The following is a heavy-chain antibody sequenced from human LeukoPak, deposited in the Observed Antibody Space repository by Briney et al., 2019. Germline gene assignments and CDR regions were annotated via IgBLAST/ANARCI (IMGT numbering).Heavy chain of an antibody. CDR1: GFPFGSYW. Sequence: GGSLRLSWVASGFPFGSYWMTWVRQAPGKGLEWVANIKQDGSKKSYVDSVKGRFTISRDNAKNSLYLQMNSLRAEDTAIYYCTRVGYIDEGIDYWGQGTLVTVSS. D-gene: IGHD5-24*01. CDR2: IKQDGSKK. V-gene: IGHV3-7*04. CDR3: TRVGYIDEGIDY. J-gene: IGHJ4*02.